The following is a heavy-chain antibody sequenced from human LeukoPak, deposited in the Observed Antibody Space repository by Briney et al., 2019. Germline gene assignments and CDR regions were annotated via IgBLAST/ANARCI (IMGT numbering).Heavy chain of an antibody. CDR2: MNPNSGNT. CDR1: GYTFTNYG. Sequence: ASVKVSCKASGYTFTNYGISWVRQAPGQGLEWMGWMNPNSGNTGYAQKFQGRVTITRNTSISTAYMELSSLRSEDTAVYYCAREGGYYYMDVWGKGTTVTVSS. J-gene: IGHJ6*03. V-gene: IGHV1-8*03. CDR3: AREGGYYYMDV.